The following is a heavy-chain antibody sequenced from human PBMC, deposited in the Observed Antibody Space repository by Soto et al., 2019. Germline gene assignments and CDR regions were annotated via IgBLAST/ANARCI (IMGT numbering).Heavy chain of an antibody. CDR1: GFTFSSYS. CDR3: ARVRPPLVPYGDYEGAIDY. Sequence: GGSLRLSCAASGFTFSSYSMNWVRQAPGKGLEWVSSISSSSSYIYYADSVKGRFTISRDNAKNSLYLQMNSLRAEDTAVYYCARVRPPLVPYGDYEGAIDYWGQGTLVTVSS. CDR2: ISSSSSYI. J-gene: IGHJ4*02. D-gene: IGHD4-17*01. V-gene: IGHV3-21*01.